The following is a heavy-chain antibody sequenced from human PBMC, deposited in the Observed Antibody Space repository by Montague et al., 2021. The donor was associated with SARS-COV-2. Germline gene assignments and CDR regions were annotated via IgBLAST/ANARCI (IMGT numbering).Heavy chain of an antibody. Sequence: SETLSLTCSVSGGSISGYCWSWIRQSPGKGLEWVGYIYYTGGTNYNPSLESRVTISLDTSKNQFSLRLSSVTPADTAVYYCAVMTRMTTSFDIWGQGTPVSVSP. D-gene: IGHD4-17*01. CDR1: GGSISGYC. J-gene: IGHJ4*02. CDR2: IYYTGGT. V-gene: IGHV4-59*01. CDR3: AVMTRMTTSFDI.